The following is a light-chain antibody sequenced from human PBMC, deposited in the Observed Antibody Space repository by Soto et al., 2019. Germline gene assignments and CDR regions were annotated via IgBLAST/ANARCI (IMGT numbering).Light chain of an antibody. J-gene: IGLJ2*01. Sequence: QSVLTQPASVSGSPGQSITISCTGTSSDVGDFNYVSWYQQHPGKAPKLMIYDVSNRPSGVSNRFSGSKSGNTASLTISGLQAEDEADYYCSSYTSSSTPYVVFGGGTKLTVL. CDR1: SSDVGDFNY. CDR2: DVS. V-gene: IGLV2-14*01. CDR3: SSYTSSSTPYVV.